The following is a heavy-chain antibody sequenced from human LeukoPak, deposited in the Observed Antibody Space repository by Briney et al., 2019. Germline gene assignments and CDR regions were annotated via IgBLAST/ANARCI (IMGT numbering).Heavy chain of an antibody. D-gene: IGHD1-26*01. Sequence: GGSLRLSCAASGFTFSSYAMSWVRQAPGKGLEWVSAISGSGGSTYYADSVKGRFTISRDNSKNTLYLQMNSLRAEDTAVYYCARGGELLRYYYYYMDVWGKGTTVTVSS. CDR2: ISGSGGST. CDR3: ARGGELLRYYYYYMDV. J-gene: IGHJ6*03. CDR1: GFTFSSYA. V-gene: IGHV3-23*01.